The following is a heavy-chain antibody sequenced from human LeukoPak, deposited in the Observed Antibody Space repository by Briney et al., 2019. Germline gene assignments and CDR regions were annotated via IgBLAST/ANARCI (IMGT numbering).Heavy chain of an antibody. CDR2: INPNSGGT. Sequence: ASVKVPCKASGYTFTGYYMHWVRQAPGQGLEWMGRINPNSGGTNYAQKFQGRVTMTRDTSISTAYMELSRLRSDDTAVYYCARDGVSHDYYYYYYGMDVWGQGTTVTVSS. D-gene: IGHD6-13*01. CDR3: ARDGVSHDYYYYYYGMDV. CDR1: GYTFTGYY. J-gene: IGHJ6*02. V-gene: IGHV1-2*06.